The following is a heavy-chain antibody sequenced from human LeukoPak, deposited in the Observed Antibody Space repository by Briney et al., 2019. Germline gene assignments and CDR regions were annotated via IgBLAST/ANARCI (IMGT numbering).Heavy chain of an antibody. CDR2: INPNSGDT. J-gene: IGHJ4*02. Sequence: ASVKVSCKASGYTFTGYYMHWVRQAPGPGLEWMGRINPNSGDTNYAQKFQGRVTMTRDTSVSTAYMELSSLKSDDTAVYYCARRAAAGQHFDYWGQGTLVTVSS. CDR1: GYTFTGYY. CDR3: ARRAAAGQHFDY. V-gene: IGHV1-2*06. D-gene: IGHD6-13*01.